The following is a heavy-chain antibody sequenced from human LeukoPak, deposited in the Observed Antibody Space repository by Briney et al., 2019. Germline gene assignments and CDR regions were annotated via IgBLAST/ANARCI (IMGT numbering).Heavy chain of an antibody. J-gene: IGHJ6*03. CDR1: GFTFSSYS. V-gene: IGHV3-21*01. D-gene: IGHD2-21*02. CDR2: ISSSSSYI. CDR3: ARVAPRSSYCGGDCYPFGYYYYMDV. Sequence: MTGGSLRLSCAASGFTFSSYSMNWVRQAPGRGLEWVSSISSSSSYIYYADSVKGRFTISRDNAKNSLYLQMNSLRAEDTAVYYCARVAPRSSYCGGDCYPFGYYYYMDVWGKGTTVTISS.